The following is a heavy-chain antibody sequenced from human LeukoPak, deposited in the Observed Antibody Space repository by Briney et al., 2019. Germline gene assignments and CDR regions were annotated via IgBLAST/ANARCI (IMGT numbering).Heavy chain of an antibody. CDR1: GFTFSSYA. V-gene: IGHV3-23*01. CDR2: ISGSGGST. CDR3: ARDQLDIYYGSGSLGVLDY. D-gene: IGHD3-10*01. Sequence: PGGSLRLSCAASGFTFSSYAMSWVRQAPGKGLEWVSTISGSGGSTYYADSVKGRFTISRDNSKNTLYLQMNSLRAEDTAVYYCARDQLDIYYGSGSLGVLDYWGQGTLVTVSS. J-gene: IGHJ4*02.